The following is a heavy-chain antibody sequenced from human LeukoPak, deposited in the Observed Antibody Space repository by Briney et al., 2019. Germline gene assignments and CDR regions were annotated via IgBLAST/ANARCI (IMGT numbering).Heavy chain of an antibody. V-gene: IGHV4-59*11. CDR2: IYRSGST. CDR3: ARLYDSSTYTNWLDP. CDR1: GGSISSHY. Sequence: SETLSLTCTVSGGSISSHYWSWIRQPPGKGLEWIGYIYRSGSTKYNPSLKSRITISVDTSKNQFSLKLSSVTAADTAVYYCARLYDSSTYTNWLDPWGQGTLVTVSS. D-gene: IGHD3-22*01. J-gene: IGHJ5*02.